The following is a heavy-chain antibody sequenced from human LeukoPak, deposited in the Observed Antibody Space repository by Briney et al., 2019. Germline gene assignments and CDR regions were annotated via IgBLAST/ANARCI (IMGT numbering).Heavy chain of an antibody. D-gene: IGHD2-2*01. J-gene: IGHJ5*02. CDR1: GSTVSSNY. V-gene: IGHV3-53*01. CDR2: IYSGGST. Sequence: GGSLRLSCAASGSTVSSNYMSWVRQAPGKGLEWVSVIYSGGSTYYADSVKGRFTISRDNSKNTLYLQMNSLRAEDTAVYYCARSGSVVVPAEAGFDPWGQGTLVTVSS. CDR3: ARSGSVVVPAEAGFDP.